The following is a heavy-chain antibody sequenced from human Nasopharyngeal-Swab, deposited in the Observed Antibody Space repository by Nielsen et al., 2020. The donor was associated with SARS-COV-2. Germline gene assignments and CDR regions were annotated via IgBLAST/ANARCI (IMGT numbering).Heavy chain of an antibody. J-gene: IGHJ6*02. Sequence: GGSLRLSCAASGFTFNNYNFNWVRQAPGKGLEWVSSISSSSYIYYADSVKGRFTISRDNAKDSLYLQMNSLRAEDTAVYYCARDGLDYDFWSAYFMDVWGQGTTVTV. CDR2: ISSSSYI. V-gene: IGHV3-21*01. CDR1: GFTFNNYN. D-gene: IGHD3-3*01. CDR3: ARDGLDYDFWSAYFMDV.